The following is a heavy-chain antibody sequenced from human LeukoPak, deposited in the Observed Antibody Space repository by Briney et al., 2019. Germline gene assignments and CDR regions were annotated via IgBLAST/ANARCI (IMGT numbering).Heavy chain of an antibody. D-gene: IGHD3-22*01. CDR3: ARYYYDSSGYDAFDI. V-gene: IGHV4-30-2*01. CDR2: IYHSGST. J-gene: IGHJ3*02. CDR1: GGSISSGGYS. Sequence: SETLSVTCAVSGGSISSGGYSWSWIRQPPGKGLEWIGYIYHSGSTYYNPSLKSRVTISVDRSKNQFSLKLSSVTAADTAVYYCARYYYDSSGYDAFDIWGQGTMVTVSS.